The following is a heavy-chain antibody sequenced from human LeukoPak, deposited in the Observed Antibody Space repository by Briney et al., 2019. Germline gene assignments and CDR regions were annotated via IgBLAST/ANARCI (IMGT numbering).Heavy chain of an antibody. D-gene: IGHD4-17*01. CDR1: GGTFSSYA. CDR2: IIPIFGTA. CDR3: ARGADYGDYTYTFHRLLRGVVSYYYYYMDV. Sequence: GASVKVSCKASGGTFSSYAISWVRQAPGQGLEWMGGIIPIFGTANYAQKFQGRVTITADKSTSTAYMELSSLRSEDTAVYYCARGADYGDYTYTFHRLLRGVVSYYYYYMDVWGKGTTVTVSS. V-gene: IGHV1-69*06. J-gene: IGHJ6*03.